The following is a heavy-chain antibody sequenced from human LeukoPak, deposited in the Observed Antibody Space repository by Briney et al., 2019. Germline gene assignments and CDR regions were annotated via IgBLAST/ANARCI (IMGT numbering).Heavy chain of an antibody. D-gene: IGHD2-21*01. CDR3: ARDRFLYYYYYYMDV. V-gene: IGHV3-64*01. J-gene: IGHJ6*03. Sequence: GGSLRLSCAASGFTFSSYAMHWVRQAPGKGLEYVSAISSNGGSTYYANSVKGRFTISRENSKNTLYLQMGSLRAEDMAVYYCARDRFLYYYYYYMDVWGKGTTVTVSS. CDR2: ISSNGGST. CDR1: GFTFSSYA.